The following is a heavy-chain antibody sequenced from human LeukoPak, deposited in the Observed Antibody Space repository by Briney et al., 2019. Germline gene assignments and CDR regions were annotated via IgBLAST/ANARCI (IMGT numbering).Heavy chain of an antibody. CDR2: ITHSGST. CDR3: ARGPLCTITSCPTMYFNY. J-gene: IGHJ4*02. V-gene: IGHV4-34*01. Sequence: SGTLSLTCAVYGGSFSGYYWSWIRQPPGKGLEWIGEITHSGSTNYNPSLKSRVTISVDTSKNQFSLNLSSVTAADTAVYYCARGPLCTITSCPTMYFNYWGQGTLVTVSS. CDR1: GGSFSGYY. D-gene: IGHD2-2*01.